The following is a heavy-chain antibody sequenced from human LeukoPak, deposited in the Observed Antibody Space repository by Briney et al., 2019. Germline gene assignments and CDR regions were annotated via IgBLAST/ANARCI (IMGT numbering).Heavy chain of an antibody. CDR2: IYYTGST. Sequence: SETLCLTCTVPGGSISSYYWSWIRQPPGKGLEWIGYIYYTGSTNYNPSLKSRVTISVGTSKNQFSLKLSSVTAADTAVYYCARRQLSQLYYFDNWGQGTLVTVSS. V-gene: IGHV4-59*01. J-gene: IGHJ4*02. CDR3: ARRQLSQLYYFDN. CDR1: GGSISSYY. D-gene: IGHD6-6*01.